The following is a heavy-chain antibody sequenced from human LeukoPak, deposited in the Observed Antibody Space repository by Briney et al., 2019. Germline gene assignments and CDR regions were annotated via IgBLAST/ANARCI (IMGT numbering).Heavy chain of an antibody. Sequence: GRSLRLSCAASGFTFSSYAMHWVRQAPGKGLEWVAVISYDGSNKYYADSVKGRFTISRDNSKNTLYLQMNSLRAEDTAVYHCARVDSSSWYLGYWGQGTLVTVSS. V-gene: IGHV3-30*04. CDR2: ISYDGSNK. CDR3: ARVDSSSWYLGY. J-gene: IGHJ4*02. CDR1: GFTFSSYA. D-gene: IGHD6-13*01.